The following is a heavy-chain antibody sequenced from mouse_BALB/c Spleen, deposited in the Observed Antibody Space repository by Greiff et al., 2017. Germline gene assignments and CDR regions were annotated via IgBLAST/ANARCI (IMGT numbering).Heavy chain of an antibody. CDR2: IRSKSNNYAT. V-gene: IGHV10-1*02. CDR1: GFTFNTYA. J-gene: IGHJ1*01. Sequence: DVKVVESGGGLVQPKGTLKLSCAASGFTFNTYAMNWVRQAPGKGLEWVARIRSKSNNYATYYADSVKDRFTISRDDSQSMLYLQMNNLKTEDTAMYYCVTLKLGRWYFDVWGAGTTVTVSS. CDR3: VTLKLGRWYFDV. D-gene: IGHD4-1*01.